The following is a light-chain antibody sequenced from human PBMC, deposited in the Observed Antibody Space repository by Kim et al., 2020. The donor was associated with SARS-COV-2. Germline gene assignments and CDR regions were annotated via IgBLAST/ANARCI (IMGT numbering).Light chain of an antibody. CDR3: QKCDSAPWT. V-gene: IGKV1-27*01. Sequence: PSVGDRVTITCRASQDISNYLALFQLNPGKAPKLLIYAASALQPGVPSRFSGSGSGTDFTLTVTSLQPEDVATYYCQKCDSAPWTFGQGTKVDIK. CDR2: AAS. CDR1: QDISNY. J-gene: IGKJ1*01.